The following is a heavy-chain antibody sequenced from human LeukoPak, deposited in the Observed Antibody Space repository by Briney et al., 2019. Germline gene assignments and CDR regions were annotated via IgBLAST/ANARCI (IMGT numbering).Heavy chain of an antibody. CDR1: GFTFSSYS. CDR2: ISSSSSYI. D-gene: IGHD6-13*01. V-gene: IGHV3-21*01. J-gene: IGHJ4*02. CDR3: AADSSRVVV. Sequence: GGSLRLSCAASGFTFSSYSMNWVRQAPGKGLEWVSSISSSSSYIYYADSVKGRLTISRDNAKNSLYLQMNSLRAEDTAVYYCAADSSRVVVWGQGTLVTVSS.